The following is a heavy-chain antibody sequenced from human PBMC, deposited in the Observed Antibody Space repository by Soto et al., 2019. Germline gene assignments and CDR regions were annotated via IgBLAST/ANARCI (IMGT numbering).Heavy chain of an antibody. CDR2: IKSKTDGGTT. CDR1: GFTFSNAC. CDR3: TTDPTVYCYYGMDV. J-gene: IGHJ6*02. V-gene: IGHV3-15*07. D-gene: IGHD4-17*01. Sequence: EVQLVESGGGLVKPGGSLRLSCAASGFTFSNACMNWVRQAPGKGLEWVGRIKSKTDGGTTDYAAPVKVRFTISRDKSKNTLYLQMNSLKAEDTAVYYCTTDPTVYCYYGMDVWGQGTTVTVSS.